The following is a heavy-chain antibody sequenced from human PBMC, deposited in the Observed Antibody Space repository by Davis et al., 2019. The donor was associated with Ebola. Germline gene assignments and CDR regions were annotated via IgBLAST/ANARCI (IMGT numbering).Heavy chain of an antibody. CDR2: ISYDGSNK. CDR3: ARQTSLGY. Sequence: GGSLRPSCAAPGFTFSSYAMHWVRQAPGKGLEWVAVISYDGSNKYYADSVKGRFTISRDNSKNTLYLQMNSLRAEDTAVYYCARQTSLGYWGQGTLVTVSS. CDR1: GFTFSSYA. V-gene: IGHV3-30-3*01. J-gene: IGHJ4*02.